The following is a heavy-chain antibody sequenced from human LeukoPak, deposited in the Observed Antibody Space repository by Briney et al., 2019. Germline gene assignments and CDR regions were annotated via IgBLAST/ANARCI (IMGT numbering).Heavy chain of an antibody. CDR3: ARDSDTGAFDI. D-gene: IGHD5-18*01. Sequence: GGSLRLSCAASGFTFSSYWTSWVRQALGKGLEWVANIKQDGSEKYCVDSVKGRFTISRDNAKNSLYLQMNSLRAEDTAVYYCARDSDTGAFDIWGQGTMVTVSS. V-gene: IGHV3-7*05. J-gene: IGHJ3*02. CDR2: IKQDGSEK. CDR1: GFTFSSYW.